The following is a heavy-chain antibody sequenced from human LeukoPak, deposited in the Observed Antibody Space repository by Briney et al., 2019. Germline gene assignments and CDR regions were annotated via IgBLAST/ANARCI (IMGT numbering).Heavy chain of an antibody. D-gene: IGHD3-22*01. CDR2: TNPNSGGT. Sequence: GASVTVSCKASGYTFTGYFMHWVRQAPGQGLEGMGWTNPNSGGTDYAQKFQGRVTMTRDTSISTAYLELSRLTSDDTAVYYCARDERYDSSGYPFDYWGQGTLVTVSS. J-gene: IGHJ4*02. V-gene: IGHV1-2*02. CDR1: GYTFTGYF. CDR3: ARDERYDSSGYPFDY.